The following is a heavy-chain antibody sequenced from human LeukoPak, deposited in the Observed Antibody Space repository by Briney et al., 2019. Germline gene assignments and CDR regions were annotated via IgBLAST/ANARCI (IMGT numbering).Heavy chain of an antibody. Sequence: GGSLRLSCAASGFTFSSYGMHWVRQAPGKGLEWVSVIYSGGSTYYADSVKGRFTISRDNSKNTLYLQMNSLRAEDTAVYYCASYGFWSGYGTNRNYFDYWGQGTLVTVSS. CDR1: GFTFSSYG. V-gene: IGHV3-NL1*01. CDR2: IYSGGST. CDR3: ASYGFWSGYGTNRNYFDY. D-gene: IGHD3-3*01. J-gene: IGHJ4*02.